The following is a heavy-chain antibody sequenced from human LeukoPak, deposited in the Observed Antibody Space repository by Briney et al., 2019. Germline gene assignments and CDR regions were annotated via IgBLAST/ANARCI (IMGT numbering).Heavy chain of an antibody. CDR1: GYTFVGYY. CDR2: IDPYTGNT. V-gene: IGHV1-2*02. D-gene: IGHD5-12*01. J-gene: IGHJ4*02. CDR3: AREYSASEH. Sequence: ASVKVSCKASGYTFVGYYLHWVRQAPGQGLEWMAWIDPYTGNTHYAQKFQGRITVTRDTSVSTTYMELSWLASDDTARYYCAREYSASEHWGQGTLVTVSS.